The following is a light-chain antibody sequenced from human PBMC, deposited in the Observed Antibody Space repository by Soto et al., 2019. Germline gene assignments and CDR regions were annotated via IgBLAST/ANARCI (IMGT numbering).Light chain of an antibody. CDR1: QNISSY. Sequence: IVLTQYPATLSLSPGNRATLSCMASQNISSYLIWYQQKPGQSPRVLIYDVSNRATGIPTRFSGSGSGTDFTLTISSLEPEDFAVYYCQQRSNWPRTFGQGTKVDIK. V-gene: IGKV3-11*01. CDR2: DVS. J-gene: IGKJ1*01. CDR3: QQRSNWPRT.